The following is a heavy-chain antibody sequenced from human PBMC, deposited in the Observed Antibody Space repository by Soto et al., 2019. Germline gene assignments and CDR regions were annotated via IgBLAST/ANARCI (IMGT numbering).Heavy chain of an antibody. Sequence: ASVKVSCKASGGTFSSYSIDWVRQAPGKGLEWMGGFDPEGGEANYAQKWHGRVTVTEDTVTDTAYMELSGLNSDDTAVYYSATPTPLRGALIPHINLDFWGQGTQVTVSS. CDR1: GGTFSSYS. CDR2: FDPEGGEA. D-gene: IGHD3-10*01. V-gene: IGHV1-24*01. CDR3: ATPTPLRGALIPHINLDF. J-gene: IGHJ4*02.